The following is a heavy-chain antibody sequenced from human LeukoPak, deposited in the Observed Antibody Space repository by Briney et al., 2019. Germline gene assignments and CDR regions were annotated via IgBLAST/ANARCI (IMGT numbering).Heavy chain of an antibody. Sequence: ASVTVSFTSSGYTFTIYGISWVRQAPGQGLEWMGWISAYNGNTNYAQKLQGRVTMTTDTSTSTAYMELRSLRSDDTAVYYCARDAYYGYDYYYYGMDVWGQGTTVTVSS. D-gene: IGHD2/OR15-2a*01. CDR1: GYTFTIYG. J-gene: IGHJ6*02. CDR3: ARDAYYGYDYYYYGMDV. V-gene: IGHV1-18*01. CDR2: ISAYNGNT.